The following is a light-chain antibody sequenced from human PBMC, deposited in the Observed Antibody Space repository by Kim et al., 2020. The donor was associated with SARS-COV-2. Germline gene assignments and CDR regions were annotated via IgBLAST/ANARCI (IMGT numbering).Light chain of an antibody. V-gene: IGKV4-1*01. J-gene: IGKJ1*01. CDR1: QSVLYSSNNKNY. CDR3: QQYYSTPRT. CDR2: RES. Sequence: ATINCKSSQSVLYSSNNKNYLAWYQQKPGQPPKLLIYRESTRESGVPGRFSGSGSGTDFTLTISSLQAEDVAVYCSQQYYSTPRTFCQGTKVDIK.